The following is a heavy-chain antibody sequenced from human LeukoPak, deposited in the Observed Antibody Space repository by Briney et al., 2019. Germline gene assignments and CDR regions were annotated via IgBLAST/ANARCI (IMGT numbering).Heavy chain of an antibody. Sequence: GGSLRLSCAASGFSFRNEWMRWVRQAPGKGLEWVGRINTKSGGQTTDYAAPVKGRFTISRDDSENTLYLQMNSLKTEGTGVYYCTVGHYSSLWGQGTLVTVSS. D-gene: IGHD6-13*01. CDR1: GFSFRNEW. CDR2: INTKSGGQTT. V-gene: IGHV3-15*01. J-gene: IGHJ4*02. CDR3: TVGHYSSL.